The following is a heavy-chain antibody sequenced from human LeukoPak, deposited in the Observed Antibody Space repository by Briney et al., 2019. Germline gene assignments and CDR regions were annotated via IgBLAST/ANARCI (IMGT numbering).Heavy chain of an antibody. V-gene: IGHV3-23*01. J-gene: IGHJ4*02. D-gene: IGHD2-2*01. Sequence: GGSLRLSCAASGFTFSSYAMSWVRQAPGQGLEWVSAISGSGGSTYYADSVKGRFTISRDNSKTTLYLQMNSLRAEDTAVHYCAKVLTLLGYCSSTSCYGPIDYWGQGTLVTVSS. CDR3: AKVLTLLGYCSSTSCYGPIDY. CDR1: GFTFSSYA. CDR2: ISGSGGST.